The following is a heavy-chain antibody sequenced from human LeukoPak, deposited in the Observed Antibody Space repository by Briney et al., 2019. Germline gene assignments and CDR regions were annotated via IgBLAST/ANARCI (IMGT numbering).Heavy chain of an antibody. J-gene: IGHJ3*02. V-gene: IGHV3-23*01. CDR3: ARHTLFGHDAFDI. CDR2: ISGTGGTT. Sequence: GGTLRLSCAAPGFTFSSYGMSWVRQAPGKGLEWVSAISGTGGTTYYADSVKGRFTISRDNSKNALYLRMNSLRAEDTAVYYCARHTLFGHDAFDIWGQGTMVTVSS. D-gene: IGHD2-21*01. CDR1: GFTFSSYG.